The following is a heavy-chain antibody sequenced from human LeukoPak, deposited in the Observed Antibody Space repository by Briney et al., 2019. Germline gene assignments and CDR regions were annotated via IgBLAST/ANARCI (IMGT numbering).Heavy chain of an antibody. CDR1: GGSISSGNW. V-gene: IGHV4-4*02. Sequence: SETLSLTCAVSGGSISSGNWWSWVRQPPGKGLEWIGEVFHSGSTNYNPSLKSRVIILVDNSKNQFSLKLSSVTAADTAVYYCARGLPHPFIVVVPAAIGFDYWGQGTLVTVSS. CDR2: VFHSGST. D-gene: IGHD2-2*01. J-gene: IGHJ4*02. CDR3: ARGLPHPFIVVVPAAIGFDY.